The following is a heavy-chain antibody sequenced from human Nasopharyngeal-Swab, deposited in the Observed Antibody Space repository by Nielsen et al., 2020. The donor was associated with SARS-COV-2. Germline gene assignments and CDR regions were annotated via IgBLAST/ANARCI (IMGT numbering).Heavy chain of an antibody. Sequence: ASVNVSCKTSGYTFTGYFIHWVRQAPGQGLEWMGRVNPNTGGTDYAQNFQGRVIMSRDTSITTAYMELSSLTSDDTAVFYCARESKLGRRGWVYFDFWGQGALVTVSS. V-gene: IGHV1-2*06. CDR2: VNPNTGGT. CDR3: ARESKLGRRGWVYFDF. J-gene: IGHJ4*02. CDR1: GYTFTGYF. D-gene: IGHD6-19*01.